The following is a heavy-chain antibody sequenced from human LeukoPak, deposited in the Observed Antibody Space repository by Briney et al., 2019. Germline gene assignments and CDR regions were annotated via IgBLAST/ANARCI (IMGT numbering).Heavy chain of an antibody. CDR1: GYTFTSYG. CDR3: ARGSPTYYYDSSGYPKGYYGMDV. CDR2: ISAYNGNT. V-gene: IGHV1-18*01. Sequence: ASVKVSCKASGYTFTSYGISWVRQAPAQGLGWMGWISAYNGNTNYAQKLQGRVTMTTDTSTSTAYMELRSLRSDDTAVYYCARGSPTYYYDSSGYPKGYYGMDVWGQGTTVTVSS. D-gene: IGHD3-22*01. J-gene: IGHJ6*02.